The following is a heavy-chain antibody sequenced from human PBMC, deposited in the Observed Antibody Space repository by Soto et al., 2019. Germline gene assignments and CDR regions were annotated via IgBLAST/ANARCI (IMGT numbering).Heavy chain of an antibody. CDR2: IIPIFGTA. CDR3: ASATMNDAFDI. J-gene: IGHJ3*02. CDR1: GGTSSSYA. D-gene: IGHD3-22*01. Sequence: ASVKVSCKASGGTSSSYAISWVRQAPGQGLEWMGGIIPIFGTANYAQKFQGRVTITADKSTSTAYMELSSLRSEDTAVYYCASATMNDAFDIWGQGTMVTVSS. V-gene: IGHV1-69*06.